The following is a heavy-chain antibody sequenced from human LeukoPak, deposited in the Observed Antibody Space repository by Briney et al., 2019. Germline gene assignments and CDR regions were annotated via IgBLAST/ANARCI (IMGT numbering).Heavy chain of an antibody. D-gene: IGHD2-15*01. V-gene: IGHV1-3*01. CDR1: GYTFTSYA. Sequence: ASGKVSCKASGYTFTSYAIHWVRQAPGQRLEWMGWINAGNGNTKYSQKFQGRVTITRDTSTSTAYMELSSLRSEDTAVYYCARGGCSGASCYWNQHWGQGTLVTVSS. CDR2: INAGNGNT. CDR3: ARGGCSGASCYWNQH. J-gene: IGHJ1*01.